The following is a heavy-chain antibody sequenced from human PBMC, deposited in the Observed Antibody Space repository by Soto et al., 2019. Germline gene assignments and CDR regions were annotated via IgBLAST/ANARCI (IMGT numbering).Heavy chain of an antibody. CDR2: ISDSGTTT. Sequence: PGGSLRLSCAASGFTFSNFGMNWVRRAPGKGLEWVSVISDSGTTTFHADSVKGRFTVSRDNSKNTLYLQMNSLRAEDTAVYYCAKAARTTTLYNFDFWGPGTRVTVS. CDR3: AKAARTTTLYNFDF. J-gene: IGHJ4*02. D-gene: IGHD1-1*01. CDR1: GFTFSNFG. V-gene: IGHV3-23*01.